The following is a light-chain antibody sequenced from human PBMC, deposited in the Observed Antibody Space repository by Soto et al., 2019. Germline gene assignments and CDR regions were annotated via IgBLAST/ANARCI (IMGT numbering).Light chain of an antibody. Sequence: EIVLTQSPGTLSLSPGERATLSCRASQSVRSSYLAWYQQKLGQAPRLLIYGVSNRATGIPDRFSGSGSGTDFTLTISRLESEDFAVYYWQQYGNSPRTFGQGTKVEIK. CDR1: QSVRSSY. CDR3: QQYGNSPRT. V-gene: IGKV3-20*01. CDR2: GVS. J-gene: IGKJ1*01.